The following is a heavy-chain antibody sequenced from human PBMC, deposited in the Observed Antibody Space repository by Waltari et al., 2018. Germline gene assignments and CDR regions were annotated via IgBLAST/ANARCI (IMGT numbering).Heavy chain of an antibody. CDR1: GGTFSSYA. V-gene: IGHV1-69*08. CDR2: IIPIFGTA. D-gene: IGHD5-12*01. CDR3: ARRGAHSGYDDAPPYYFDY. Sequence: QVQLVQSGAEVKKPGSSVKVSCKASGGTFSSYAISWVRQAPGQGLEWMGRIIPIFGTANYAQKFQGRVTITADKATSTAYMELSSLRSEDTAVYYCARRGAHSGYDDAPPYYFDYWGQGTLVTVSS. J-gene: IGHJ4*02.